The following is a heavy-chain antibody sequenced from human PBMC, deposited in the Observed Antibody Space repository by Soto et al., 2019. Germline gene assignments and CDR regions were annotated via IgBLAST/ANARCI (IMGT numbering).Heavy chain of an antibody. CDR2: INHRGSA. Sequence: QVQLQQWGAGLVEPSETLSLTCAVHGGTFSAYYCSWIRQAPGKGLEWIGEINHRGSATYSPSLKSRVTISVDTSKDQFSLRLTSLTAADTAVYFCARGGWGISSTPYYDNYYYMDIWGKGTTVTVSS. CDR1: GGTFSAYY. D-gene: IGHD3-22*01. CDR3: ARGGWGISSTPYYDNYYYMDI. J-gene: IGHJ6*03. V-gene: IGHV4-34*01.